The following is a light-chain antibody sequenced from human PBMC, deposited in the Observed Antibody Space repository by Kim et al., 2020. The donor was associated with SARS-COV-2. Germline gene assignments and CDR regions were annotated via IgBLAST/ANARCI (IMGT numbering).Light chain of an antibody. Sequence: SYELTQPPSVSVSPGQTASITCSGYKFGDKYVSWYQQKPGQSPVVVIYLDNQRPSGIPERFSGSNSGNTATLTISGTQAMDEADYYCQAWARSTPNYV. J-gene: IGLJ1*01. CDR2: LDN. CDR3: QAWARSTPNYV. V-gene: IGLV3-1*01. CDR1: KFGDKY.